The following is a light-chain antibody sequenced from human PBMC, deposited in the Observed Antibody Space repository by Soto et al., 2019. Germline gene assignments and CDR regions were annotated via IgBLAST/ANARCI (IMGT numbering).Light chain of an antibody. CDR1: QGISSC. V-gene: IGKV1-12*01. CDR3: QQANSFPWT. CDR2: AAS. J-gene: IGKJ1*01. Sequence: DIQMTQSPSSVSSSVGDRVTITCRASQGISSCLAWYQQKPGQAPKLLIYAASSLPSGVPSRFSGSGSGTDFTLTISSLQPEDFATYYCQQANSFPWTFGQGTKVEIK.